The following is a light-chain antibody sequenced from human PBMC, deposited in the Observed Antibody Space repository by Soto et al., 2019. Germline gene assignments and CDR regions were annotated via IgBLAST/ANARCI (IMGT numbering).Light chain of an antibody. CDR2: AAS. CDR3: QQLLSYPIT. Sequence: DIQMTQSPSTLSASVGDRVAITCRASQSISSWLAWYQQKPGKAPXLLIYAASTLQSGVPLRFSGSGSGKSFTLTISSLQPEDFATYYCQQLLSYPITFGQGTRLEI. V-gene: IGKV1-5*01. CDR1: QSISSW. J-gene: IGKJ5*01.